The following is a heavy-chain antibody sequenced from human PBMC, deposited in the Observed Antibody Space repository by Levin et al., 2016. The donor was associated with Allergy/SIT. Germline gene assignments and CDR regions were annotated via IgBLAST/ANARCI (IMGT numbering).Heavy chain of an antibody. CDR1: GGTFSSYA. V-gene: IGHV1-69*13. CDR3: ARERRGYSGYDYYYMDV. CDR2: IIPIFGTA. Sequence: SVKVSCKASGGTFSSYAISWVRQAPGQGLEWMGGIIPIFGTANYAQKFQGRVTITADESTSTAYMELSSLRSEDTAVYYCARERRGYSGYDYYYMDVWGKGTTVTVSS. J-gene: IGHJ6*03. D-gene: IGHD5-12*01.